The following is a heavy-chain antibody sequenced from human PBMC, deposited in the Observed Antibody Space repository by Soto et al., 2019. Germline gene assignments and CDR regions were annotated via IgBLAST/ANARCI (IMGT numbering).Heavy chain of an antibody. D-gene: IGHD3-22*01. CDR2: ISSSSSYI. CDR3: ARVVDYYDSSGPRDY. V-gene: IGHV3-21*01. J-gene: IGHJ4*02. Sequence: GGSLRLSCAASGFTFSIYSMNWVRQAPGKGLEWVSSISSSSSYIYYADSVKGRFTISRDNAKNSLYLQMNSLRAEDTAVYYCARVVDYYDSSGPRDYWGQGTLVTVSS. CDR1: GFTFSIYS.